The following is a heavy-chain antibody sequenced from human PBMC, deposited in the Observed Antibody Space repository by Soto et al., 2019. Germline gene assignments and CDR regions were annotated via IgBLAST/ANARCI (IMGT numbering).Heavy chain of an antibody. CDR3: ASVASRWYPYVFDS. Sequence: QAQVVQSGAEVRKPGSSVKLSCKASEGTFNSYAIAWVRQAPGQGLEWMGGIIPYYNTLNYAQKFQDRVTITADDSTNTVYMELSSLISDDTAVYFCASVASRWYPYVFDSWAQGTLVTVSS. D-gene: IGHD6-13*01. CDR2: IIPYYNTL. J-gene: IGHJ4*02. V-gene: IGHV1-69*01. CDR1: EGTFNSYA.